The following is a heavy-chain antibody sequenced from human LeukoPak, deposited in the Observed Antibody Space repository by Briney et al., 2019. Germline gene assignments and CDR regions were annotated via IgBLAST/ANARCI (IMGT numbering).Heavy chain of an antibody. J-gene: IGHJ5*01. CDR3: ARDLWNFYDDSGYNRDFDS. V-gene: IGHV1-18*01. D-gene: IGHD3-22*01. CDR2: IGTYGGDT. CDR1: TSR. Sequence: ASVKVSCKATSRISWVRQAPGQGLEWMGWIGTYGGDTYYAQKFQGRITVTTDTSTSTVYMELRDLRSDDTAVYYCARDLWNFYDDSGYNRDFDSWGQGTLVTVSS.